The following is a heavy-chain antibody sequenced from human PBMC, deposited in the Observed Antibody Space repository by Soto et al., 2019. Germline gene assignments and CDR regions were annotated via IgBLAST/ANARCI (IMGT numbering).Heavy chain of an antibody. D-gene: IGHD5-12*01. CDR3: ARGAGYDPFAY. V-gene: IGHV4-30-2*06. CDR2: ISRLDNP. Sequence: SETLSLTCTVSVGSMSYGCFSLSWIRHSPGKGLEWIGYISRLDNPYFHPSFKSRVTMSIDRSRNQFYLNLSSMTAADRAVYYCARGAGYDPFAYWGQGVMVTVSS. CDR1: VGSMSYGCFS. J-gene: IGHJ4*02.